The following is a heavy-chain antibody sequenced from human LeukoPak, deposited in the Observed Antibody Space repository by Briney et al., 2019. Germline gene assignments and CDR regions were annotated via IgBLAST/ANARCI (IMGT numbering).Heavy chain of an antibody. CDR2: IYSGGST. D-gene: IGHD4-17*01. V-gene: IGHV3-53*05. Sequence: PGGSLRLSCAASGFTVSSNYMSWVRQAPGKGLEWVSVIYSGGSTYYADSVKGRFTISRDNSKNTLYLQMNSLRAEDTAVYYCAKEGYDYGDSSPGMDVWGQGTTVTVSS. J-gene: IGHJ6*02. CDR3: AKEGYDYGDSSPGMDV. CDR1: GFTVSSNY.